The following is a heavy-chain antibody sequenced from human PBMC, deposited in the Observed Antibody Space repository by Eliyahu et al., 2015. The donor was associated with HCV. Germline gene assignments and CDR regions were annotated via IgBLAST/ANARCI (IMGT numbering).Heavy chain of an antibody. V-gene: IGHV4-61*02. D-gene: IGHD3-16*02. Sequence: QIQLQNSGPGLLKPSQTLSLTCSVSXXSSSSNAYYWSWFRQPGGKKLEWIGRMYLSGSTLYSPSLSSRVSMSRDTPKNSLSLKLTSVTAADTAVYYCARATLTRDGIVIADQWAQGTLVTVSS. CDR3: ARATLTRDGIVIADQ. J-gene: IGHJ4*02. CDR2: MYLSGST. CDR1: XXSSSSNAYY.